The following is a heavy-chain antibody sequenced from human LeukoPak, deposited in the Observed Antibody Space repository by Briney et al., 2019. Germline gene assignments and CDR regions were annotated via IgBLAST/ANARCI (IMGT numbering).Heavy chain of an antibody. V-gene: IGHV3-7*01. CDR1: GFTFSSYW. CDR3: ARDPPLITAAGSRYFQH. J-gene: IGHJ1*01. Sequence: GGSLRLSCAASGFTFSSYWMSWVRQAPGKGLEWVANIKQDGSEKYYVDSVKGRFTISRDNAKNSLYLQMNSLRAEDTAVYYCARDPPLITAAGSRYFQHWGQGTLVTVSS. CDR2: IKQDGSEK. D-gene: IGHD6-13*01.